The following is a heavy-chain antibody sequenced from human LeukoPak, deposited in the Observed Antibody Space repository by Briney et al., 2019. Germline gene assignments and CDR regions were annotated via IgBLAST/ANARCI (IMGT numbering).Heavy chain of an antibody. J-gene: IGHJ4*02. D-gene: IGHD3-3*01. CDR1: GFTFSSHA. V-gene: IGHV3-23*01. Sequence: GGSLRLSCAASGFTFSSHAMSWVRQAPGKGLEWVSAISGSGGSTYYADSVKGRFTISRDNSKNTLYLQMNSLRAEDTAVYYCATQIDYDFWSGYYGYWGQGTLVTVSS. CDR2: ISGSGGST. CDR3: ATQIDYDFWSGYYGY.